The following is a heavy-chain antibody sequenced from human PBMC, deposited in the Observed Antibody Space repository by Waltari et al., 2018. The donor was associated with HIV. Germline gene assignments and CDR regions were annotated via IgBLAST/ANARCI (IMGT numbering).Heavy chain of an antibody. Sequence: QVQLVESGGGVVQPGTSLRLSCAASGFTFTQYGMHWVRQAPGNGLEGVTLIRYDGSNKDYADSVKGRFTISRDNSKNTLYLQMNSLRAEDTAVYYCARDAAPNSHTPSSSDVWGQGTLVTVSS. CDR1: GFTFTQYG. CDR3: ARDAAPNSHTPSSSDV. D-gene: IGHD6-13*01. CDR2: IRYDGSNK. V-gene: IGHV3-33*01. J-gene: IGHJ4*02.